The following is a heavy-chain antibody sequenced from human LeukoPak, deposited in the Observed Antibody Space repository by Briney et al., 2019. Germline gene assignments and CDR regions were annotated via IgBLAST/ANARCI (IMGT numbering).Heavy chain of an antibody. CDR2: VNPSGGST. CDR3: ARGKTMGDY. Sequence: ASVKVSCKASGYTFIIYYIHWVRQATGQGLEWMGTVNPSGGSTNYAQKFQGRITMTRDTSTSTVYMELSSLRSEDTAVYYCARGKTMGDYWGQGTRVTVSS. D-gene: IGHD4/OR15-4a*01. J-gene: IGHJ4*02. CDR1: GYTFIIYY. V-gene: IGHV1-46*01.